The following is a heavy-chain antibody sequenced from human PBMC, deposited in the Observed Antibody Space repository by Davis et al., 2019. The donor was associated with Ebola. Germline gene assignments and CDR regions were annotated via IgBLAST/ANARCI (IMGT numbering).Heavy chain of an antibody. V-gene: IGHV4-34*01. CDR1: GWSFSGYY. Sequence: MPSETLSLTCAVYGWSFSGYYWSWIRQPPGKGLEWIGEIDHSGSTNYNPSLKSRVTISVDTSKNQFSLRLSSVTAADTAVYYCARGGFLEWYPYYYYGMDVWGQGTTVTVSS. J-gene: IGHJ6*02. CDR2: IDHSGST. CDR3: ARGGFLEWYPYYYYGMDV. D-gene: IGHD3-3*01.